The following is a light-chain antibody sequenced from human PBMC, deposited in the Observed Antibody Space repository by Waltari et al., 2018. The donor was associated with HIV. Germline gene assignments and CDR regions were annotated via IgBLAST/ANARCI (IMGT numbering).Light chain of an antibody. CDR3: SSWDTGLSAWV. CDR2: RND. Sequence: SGLTQPPSVSRTLRQTATITCNVDTNNVTSQGVTWLQHHHGHPPKLLSYRNDKRPSGISGRFSASRSGDTAYLSISSLQSEDEADYYCSSWDTGLSAWVFGGGTRLTVL. J-gene: IGLJ3*02. CDR1: TNNVTSQG. V-gene: IGLV10-54*01.